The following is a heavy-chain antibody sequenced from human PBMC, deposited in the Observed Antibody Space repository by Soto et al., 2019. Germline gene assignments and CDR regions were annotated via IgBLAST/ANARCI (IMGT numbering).Heavy chain of an antibody. CDR1: GGSVSSGSYY. J-gene: IGHJ6*02. D-gene: IGHD2-2*01. CDR3: AREVPAEGNGMDV. Sequence: KPSETLSLTCTVSGGSVSSGSYYWSWIRQPPGKGLEWIGYIYYSGSTNYNPSLKSRVTISVDTSKNQFSLKLSSVTAADTAVYYCAREVPAEGNGMDVWGQGTTVTVSS. CDR2: IYYSGST. V-gene: IGHV4-61*01.